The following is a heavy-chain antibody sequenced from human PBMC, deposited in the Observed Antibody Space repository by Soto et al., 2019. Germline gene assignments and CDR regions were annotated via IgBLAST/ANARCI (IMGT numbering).Heavy chain of an antibody. CDR1: GFTFSSYW. D-gene: IGHD6-19*01. CDR3: ARAVAGTFDN. CDR2: INSDGSST. Sequence: EVQLVESGGGLVQPGGSLRLSCAASGFTFSSYWMHWVRQAPGKGLVWVSRINSDGSSTSYADSVKGRFTISRENAKNKQYLQRNSLRVDDKGVYHCARAVAGTFDNWVQRTLVTVSS. V-gene: IGHV3-74*01. J-gene: IGHJ4*02.